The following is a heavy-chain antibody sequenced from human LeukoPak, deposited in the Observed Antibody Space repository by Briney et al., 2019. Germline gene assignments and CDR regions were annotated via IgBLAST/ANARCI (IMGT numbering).Heavy chain of an antibody. Sequence: PSETLSLTCAVYGGSFSGYYWSWIRQPPGKGLEWIGEINHSGSTNYNPSLKSRVTISVDTSKNQFSLKLSSVTAADTAVYYCARQRSLLGDSDYYGLDVWGQGTTVTVSS. CDR3: ARQRSLLGDSDYYGLDV. D-gene: IGHD2-21*01. J-gene: IGHJ6*02. CDR1: GGSFSGYY. CDR2: INHSGST. V-gene: IGHV4-34*01.